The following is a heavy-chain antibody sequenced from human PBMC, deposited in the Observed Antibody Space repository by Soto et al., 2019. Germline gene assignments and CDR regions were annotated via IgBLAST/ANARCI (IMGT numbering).Heavy chain of an antibody. J-gene: IGHJ6*02. V-gene: IGHV1-69*13. CDR3: ARDRRYNWNSDYYYYGMDV. CDR2: IIPIFGTA. D-gene: IGHD1-7*01. Sequence: SVKVSCKASGGSFNTFAISWVRQAPGQGLEWMGGIIPIFGTANYAQKFQGRVTITADESTSTAYMELSSLRSEDTAVYYCARDRRYNWNSDYYYYGMDVWGQGTTVTVSS. CDR1: GGSFNTFA.